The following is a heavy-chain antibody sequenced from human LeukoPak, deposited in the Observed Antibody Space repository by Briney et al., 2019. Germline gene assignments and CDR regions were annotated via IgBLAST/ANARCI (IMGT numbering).Heavy chain of an antibody. D-gene: IGHD5-18*01. CDR3: ARGGDGYNYGGESFDY. J-gene: IGHJ4*02. V-gene: IGHV3-21*01. Sequence: GGSLRLSCAASGFTFSTYTMTWVRQAPGKGLEWVSSISSGGSYIYYADSVKGRFTISGDNAKSSLYLQMNSLRAEDTAVYYCARGGDGYNYGGESFDYWGQGTLVTVSS. CDR2: ISSGGSYI. CDR1: GFTFSTYT.